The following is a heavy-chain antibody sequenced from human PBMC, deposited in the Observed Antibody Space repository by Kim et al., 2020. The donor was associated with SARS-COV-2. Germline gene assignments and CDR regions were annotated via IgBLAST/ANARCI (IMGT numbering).Heavy chain of an antibody. V-gene: IGHV3-23*01. D-gene: IGHD2-15*01. CDR2: ISGSDGNT. CDR3: AKLRSAVVLAAANS. J-gene: IGHJ4*02. Sequence: GGSLRLSCAASGFTFSSYAMSWVRQAPGKGLEWVSGISGSDGNTYYADSVKGRFTISRDNSKNTLFLQMNSLRAEDTALYYCAKLRSAVVLAAANSCGQGTLVTVSS. CDR1: GFTFSSYA.